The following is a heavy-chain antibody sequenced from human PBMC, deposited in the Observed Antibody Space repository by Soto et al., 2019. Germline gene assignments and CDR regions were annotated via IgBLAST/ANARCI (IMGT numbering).Heavy chain of an antibody. J-gene: IGHJ5*02. Sequence: ASVKVSCKASGYTFTSYGISWVRQAPGQGLEWMGWISAYNGNTNYAQKLQGRVTMTTDTSTSTAYMELRSLRSDDSAVYYCARVKASDWLNWFDPWGQGTLVTVSS. CDR2: ISAYNGNT. CDR1: GYTFTSYG. V-gene: IGHV1-18*01. CDR3: ARVKASDWLNWFDP. D-gene: IGHD6-19*01.